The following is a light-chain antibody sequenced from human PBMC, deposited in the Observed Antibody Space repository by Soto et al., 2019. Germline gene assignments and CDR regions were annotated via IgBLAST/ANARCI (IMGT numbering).Light chain of an antibody. Sequence: QSVLTQPASVSGSPGQSIAISCTGTSSDVGGYNFVSWYQQHPGKAPKLMIFDVNNRPSGISDRFSGSKSGNAASLTISGLQAEDEADYYCSSYKTSSTLCVFGTGTKVTVL. V-gene: IGLV2-14*01. J-gene: IGLJ1*01. CDR3: SSYKTSSTLCV. CDR1: SSDVGGYNF. CDR2: DVN.